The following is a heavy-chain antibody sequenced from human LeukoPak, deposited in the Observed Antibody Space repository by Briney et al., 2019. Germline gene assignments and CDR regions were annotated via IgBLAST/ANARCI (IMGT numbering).Heavy chain of an antibody. CDR3: ARSTASSGWTGIDY. V-gene: IGHV1-2*03. CDR2: INPNNGDT. D-gene: IGHD6-19*01. J-gene: IGHJ4*02. Sequence: LGASVKVSCKASGYTFTGYYMHWVRQAPGQGLEWVGWINPNNGDTKYAQKFQGRVTMTRDTSISTAYMELNSLKSDDTAVYYCARSTASSGWTGIDYWGQGTLVTVSS. CDR1: GYTFTGYY.